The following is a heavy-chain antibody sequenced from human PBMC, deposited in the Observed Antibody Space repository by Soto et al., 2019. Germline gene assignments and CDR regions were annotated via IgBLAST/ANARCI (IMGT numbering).Heavy chain of an antibody. Sequence: PSETLSLTCTVSGGSISSYYWSWIRQPPGKGLEWIGYIYYSGSTNYNPSLKSRVTISVDTSKNQFSLKLSSVTAADTAVYYCARLLCSSTSCYHDYWGQGTLVTVSS. CDR2: IYYSGST. CDR3: ARLLCSSTSCYHDY. D-gene: IGHD2-2*01. V-gene: IGHV4-59*01. CDR1: GGSISSYY. J-gene: IGHJ4*02.